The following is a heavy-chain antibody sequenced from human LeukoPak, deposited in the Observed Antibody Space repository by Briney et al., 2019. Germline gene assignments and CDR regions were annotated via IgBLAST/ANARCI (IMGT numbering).Heavy chain of an antibody. CDR2: IYHSGNT. Sequence: PSETLSLTCTVSDYSVSSGYYWGWIRQPPGKGLEWIGSIYHSGNTYYNPSLKSRVSMSVDTSENQFSLRLSSVTAADTTVYYCAGTYSLYDAFDIWGQGTMVTVSS. D-gene: IGHD6-13*01. V-gene: IGHV4-38-2*02. J-gene: IGHJ3*02. CDR1: DYSVSSGYY. CDR3: AGTYSLYDAFDI.